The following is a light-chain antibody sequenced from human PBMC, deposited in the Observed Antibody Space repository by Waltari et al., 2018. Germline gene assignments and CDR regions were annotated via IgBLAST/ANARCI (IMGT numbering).Light chain of an antibody. CDR1: QGISDN. J-gene: IGKJ5*01. Sequence: EIVMTQSPATLYVSPGERATLSCRASQGISDNLAWYQQKPGQAPRLLIYGAFTRATGIPARFSGSGSGTEFTLTISSLQSEDSAVYYCQQYNRWPPITFGQGTRLEIK. V-gene: IGKV3-15*01. CDR3: QQYNRWPPIT. CDR2: GAF.